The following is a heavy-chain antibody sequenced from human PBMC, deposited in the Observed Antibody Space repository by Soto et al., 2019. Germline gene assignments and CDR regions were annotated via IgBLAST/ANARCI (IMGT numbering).Heavy chain of an antibody. CDR1: GGSISPYY. J-gene: IGHJ5*02. CDR2: IYYSGST. Sequence: SETLSLTCTFSGGSISPYYWALIRQPPGKGLEWVGYIYYSGSTSYNPSLKSRVTLSLETSKSQFSLRLSSVTASDTAVYYCGRLGEYYQSLEPWGQGTLVTVSS. CDR3: GRLGEYYQSLEP. V-gene: IGHV4-59*08. D-gene: IGHD2-2*01.